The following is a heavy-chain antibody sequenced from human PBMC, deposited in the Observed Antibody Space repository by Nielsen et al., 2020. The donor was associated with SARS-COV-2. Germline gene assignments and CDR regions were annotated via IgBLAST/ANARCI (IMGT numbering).Heavy chain of an antibody. CDR2: INTNTGHP. CDR1: GYTFTNYA. J-gene: IGHJ4*02. V-gene: IGHV7-4-1*02. Sequence: ASVKVSCKASGYTFTNYAMNWVRQAPGQGLEWMGWINTNTGHPMYAQGFTGRFVFSLDTSVSTAYLQITSLKAEGTAVYYCARGSNGYDTSGFDYWGQGTLATVSS. CDR3: ARGSNGYDTSGFDY. D-gene: IGHD3-22*01.